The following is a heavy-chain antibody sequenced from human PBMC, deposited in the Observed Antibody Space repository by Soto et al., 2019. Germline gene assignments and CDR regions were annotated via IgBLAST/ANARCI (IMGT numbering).Heavy chain of an antibody. J-gene: IGHJ6*03. CDR3: ARPYSGYDAYYYYYYYMDV. Sequence: GGSLRLSCAASGFTFSDYYMSWIRQAPGKGLEWVSYISSSGSTIYYADSVKGRFTISRDNAKNSLYLQMNSLRAEDTAVYYCARPYSGYDAYYYYYYYMDVWGKGTTVTVSS. CDR2: ISSSGSTI. D-gene: IGHD5-12*01. V-gene: IGHV3-11*01. CDR1: GFTFSDYY.